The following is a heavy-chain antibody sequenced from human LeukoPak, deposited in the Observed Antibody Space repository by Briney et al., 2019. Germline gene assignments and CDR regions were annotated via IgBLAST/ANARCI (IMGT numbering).Heavy chain of an antibody. CDR1: GGTFSSYA. V-gene: IGHV1-69*04. J-gene: IGHJ6*02. CDR2: IIPILGIA. Sequence: SVKVSCKASGGTFSSYAISWVRQAPGQGLEWMGRIIPILGIANYAQKFQGRVTITADKSTSTAYMELSSLRSEDTAVYYCARDSYYDILTGYYMSYYYGMDVWGQGTTVTVSS. D-gene: IGHD3-9*01. CDR3: ARDSYYDILTGYYMSYYYGMDV.